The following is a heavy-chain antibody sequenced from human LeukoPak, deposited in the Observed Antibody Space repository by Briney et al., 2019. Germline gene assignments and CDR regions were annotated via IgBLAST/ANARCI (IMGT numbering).Heavy chain of an antibody. CDR3: ARLGRDCSTTTCYWYFDL. Sequence: SETLSLTCAVYGGSFSGYYWSWIRQPAGKGLEWIGRIYISGNTNYNPSLKSRVTMSVDTSKNQFSLKLSSVTAADTAVYYCARLGRDCSTTTCYWYFDLWGRGTLVTVSS. J-gene: IGHJ2*01. V-gene: IGHV4-59*10. CDR1: GGSFSGYY. CDR2: IYISGNT. D-gene: IGHD2-2*01.